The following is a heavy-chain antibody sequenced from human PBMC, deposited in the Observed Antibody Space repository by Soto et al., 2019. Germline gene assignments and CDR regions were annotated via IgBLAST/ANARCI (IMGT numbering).Heavy chain of an antibody. V-gene: IGHV1-69*01. Sequence: QVILAQSGAEVKKPGSSVKVSCKVSGGSFSSFSINWVRQAPGQSFEWMGGIIPILGTANFTQKFHDRVTCTADESTATAYMTLSSLTSEDTALYYCTSFDSNGYGPQNHYWGPGTQVTVSS. D-gene: IGHD4-4*01. CDR3: TSFDSNGYGPQNHY. J-gene: IGHJ4*02. CDR1: GGSFSSFS. CDR2: IIPILGTA.